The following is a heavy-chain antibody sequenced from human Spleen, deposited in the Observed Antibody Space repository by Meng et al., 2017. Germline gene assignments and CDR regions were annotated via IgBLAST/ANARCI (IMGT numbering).Heavy chain of an antibody. Sequence: LAQWGAGLLKPSETLSPTCAGHGGAFSGYYWSWIRQPPGKGLEWIGEINHSGSTNYNPSLKSRVTISVDTSKNQFSLKLSSVTAADTAVYYCARGFFRHDFWSGYYTGFDYWGQGTLVTVSS. CDR1: GGAFSGYY. V-gene: IGHV4-34*01. CDR3: ARGFFRHDFWSGYYTGFDY. CDR2: INHSGST. J-gene: IGHJ4*02. D-gene: IGHD3-3*01.